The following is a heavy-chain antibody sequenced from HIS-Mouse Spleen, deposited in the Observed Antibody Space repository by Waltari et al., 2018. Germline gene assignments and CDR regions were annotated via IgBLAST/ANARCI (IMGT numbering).Heavy chain of an antibody. D-gene: IGHD6-13*01. J-gene: IGHJ2*01. CDR1: GGSISSSSYY. CDR3: AREIPYSSSWYDWYFDL. Sequence: QVQLQESGPGLVKPSETLSLTCTVSGGSISSSSYYWGWIRQPPGKGLAWIGSIEYSGTTDYNPALKSRVTISVDTSKNQFSLKLSSVTAADTAVYYCAREIPYSSSWYDWYFDLWGRGTLVTVSS. CDR2: IEYSGTT. V-gene: IGHV4-39*07.